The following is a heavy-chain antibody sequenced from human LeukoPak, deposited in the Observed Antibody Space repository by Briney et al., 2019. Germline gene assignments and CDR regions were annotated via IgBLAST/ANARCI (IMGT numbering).Heavy chain of an antibody. CDR1: GGTFSSYA. CDR2: IIPILGIA. CDR3: ARDGVTPKIVVVPREGFDP. Sequence: RASVKVSCKASGGTFSSYAISWVRQAPGQGLEWMGRIIPILGIANYAQKFQGRVTITADKSTSTAYMELSSLRSEDTAVYYCARDGVTPKIVVVPREGFDPWGQGTLVTVSS. J-gene: IGHJ5*02. V-gene: IGHV1-69*04. D-gene: IGHD2-15*01.